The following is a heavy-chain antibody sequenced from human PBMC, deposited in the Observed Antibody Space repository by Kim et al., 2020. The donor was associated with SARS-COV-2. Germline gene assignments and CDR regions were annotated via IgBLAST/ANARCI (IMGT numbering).Heavy chain of an antibody. CDR3: AKTGYGDHYFDY. J-gene: IGHJ4*02. CDR1: GFTFGDYA. V-gene: IGHV3-9*01. D-gene: IGHD4-17*01. Sequence: GGSLRLSCAASGFTFGDYAMHWVRQAPGKGLEWVSGISWNSGSIDYADSVKGRFTISRDNAKNSLYLQMNSLRAEDTALYYCAKTGYGDHYFDYWGQGTLVTVSS. CDR2: ISWNSGSI.